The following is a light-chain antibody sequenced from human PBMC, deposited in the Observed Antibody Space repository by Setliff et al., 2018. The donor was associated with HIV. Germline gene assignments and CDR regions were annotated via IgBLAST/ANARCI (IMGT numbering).Light chain of an antibody. V-gene: IGLV2-14*01. CDR3: SSYTSSSTRV. CDR2: DVS. Sequence: QSALTQPASVSGPPGQSITISCTGTSSDVGGYNYVSWYQQHPGKAPKLMIYDVSKRPSGVSNRFSGSKSGNTASLTISGLQAEDEADYYCSSYTSSSTRVFGTGTKGTVL. J-gene: IGLJ1*01. CDR1: SSDVGGYNY.